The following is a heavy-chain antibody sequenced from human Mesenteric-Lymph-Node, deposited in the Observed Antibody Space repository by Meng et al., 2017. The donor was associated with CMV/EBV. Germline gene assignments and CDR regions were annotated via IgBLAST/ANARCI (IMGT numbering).Heavy chain of an antibody. CDR1: GYTFTAYY. V-gene: IGHV1-2*02. J-gene: IGHJ4*02. CDR2: INPNSGGT. Sequence: ASVKVSCKASGYTFTAYYMHWVRQAPGQGLEWMGWINPNSGGTKYVQRFQGRVTMTRDTSISTAYMEVSRLKSDDTAVYYCAREAVAGYYFDYWGQGTLVTVSS. CDR3: AREAVAGYYFDY. D-gene: IGHD6-19*01.